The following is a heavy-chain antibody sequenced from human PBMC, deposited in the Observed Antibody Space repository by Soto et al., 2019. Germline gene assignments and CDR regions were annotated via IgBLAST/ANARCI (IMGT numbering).Heavy chain of an antibody. D-gene: IGHD6-13*01. CDR2: IGSSGRTI. J-gene: IGHJ6*02. CDR3: ARVRGATAGPYAMDV. CDR1: GFTFSEHY. Sequence: PGGSLRLSCAASGFTFSEHYMSWIRQAPGMGLEWLSYIGSSGRTINYADSVKGRFTISRDNAKNTLYLQMNSLRVEDTAVYYCARVRGATAGPYAMDVWGQGTPVTV. V-gene: IGHV3-11*01.